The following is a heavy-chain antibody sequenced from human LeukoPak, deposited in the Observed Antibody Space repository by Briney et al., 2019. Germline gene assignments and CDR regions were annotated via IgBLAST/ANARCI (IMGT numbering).Heavy chain of an antibody. V-gene: IGHV4-34*01. Sequence: PSETLSLTCAVYGGSFSGYYWSWIRQPPGKGLEWIGEINHSGSTNYNPSLKSRVTISVDTSKNQFSLKLSSVTAADTAVYYCASRGRRGCSYGAYYYYGMDVWGKGTTVTVSS. CDR3: ASRGRRGCSYGAYYYYGMDV. CDR1: GGSFSGYY. D-gene: IGHD5-18*01. CDR2: INHSGST. J-gene: IGHJ6*04.